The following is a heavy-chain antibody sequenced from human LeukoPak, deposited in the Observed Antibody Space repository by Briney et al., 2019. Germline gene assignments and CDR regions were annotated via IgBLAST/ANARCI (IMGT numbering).Heavy chain of an antibody. J-gene: IGHJ4*02. D-gene: IGHD1-7*01. CDR2: ISSRGSTI. Sequence: GGSLRLSCAASGFTFSDYYMSWIRQAPGKGLEWVSYISSRGSTIYYADSVKGRFTISRDNAKNSLYLQMNSLRAEDTAVYYCARTSNWNYEVWFDYWGQGTLVTVSS. V-gene: IGHV3-11*04. CDR3: ARTSNWNYEVWFDY. CDR1: GFTFSDYY.